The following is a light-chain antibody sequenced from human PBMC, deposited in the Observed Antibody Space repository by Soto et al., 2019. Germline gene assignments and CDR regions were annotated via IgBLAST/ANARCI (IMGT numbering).Light chain of an antibody. CDR3: QQYNNWPLA. Sequence: EIVMTQSPATLSVSPGERATLSCRASQSVSSNLAWYQQKPGQAPRLHIYDASTRATGIPARFGGSGSGTDFTLTISSLQSEDFAVYYCQQYNNWPLAFGQGTKVEIK. J-gene: IGKJ1*01. V-gene: IGKV3-15*01. CDR1: QSVSSN. CDR2: DAS.